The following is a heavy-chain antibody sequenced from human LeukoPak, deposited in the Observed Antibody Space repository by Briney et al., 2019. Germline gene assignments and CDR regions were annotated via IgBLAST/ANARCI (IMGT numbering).Heavy chain of an antibody. D-gene: IGHD6-19*01. V-gene: IGHV3-48*02. Sequence: SGGSLRLSCAASGFTFTSSSMNWVRQAPGKGLEWVSYISSSSRAIYYTDSVKGRFTVSRDNAKNSLYLQMNSLRDEDTAVYYCARGQRLQVPHYFDYWGQGALVTVSS. J-gene: IGHJ4*02. CDR2: ISSSSRAI. CDR1: GFTFTSSS. CDR3: ARGQRLQVPHYFDY.